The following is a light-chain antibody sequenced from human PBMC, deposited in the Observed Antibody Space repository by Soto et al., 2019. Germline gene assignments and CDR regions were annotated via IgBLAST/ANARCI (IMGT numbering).Light chain of an antibody. CDR2: STS. CDR3: LLYYGGVQL. CDR1: TGAVTSDHY. J-gene: IGLJ3*02. Sequence: QAVVTQEPSLTVSPGGTVTLTCASSTGAVTSDHYANWFQQNPGQAPRSLIHSTSDKRSWTPARFSGSLLGGKAALTLSGVQPEDEAEYCCLLYYGGVQLFGGGTKLTVL. V-gene: IGLV7-43*01.